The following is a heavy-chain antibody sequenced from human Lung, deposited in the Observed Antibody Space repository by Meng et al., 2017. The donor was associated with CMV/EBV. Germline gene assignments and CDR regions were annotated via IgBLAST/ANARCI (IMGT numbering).Heavy chain of an antibody. CDR1: TASFTSSS. CDR2: ISAGWNT. Sequence: GLPKPSDPPSPTCTVSTASFTSSSWSWLRQPAGNVLEFIGRISAGWNTRYTPSLNSRVTMSVDTSKNQFSLQLSSVTAAATAVYYCARDFVSSWYPNWFDPWGQGTLVTVSS. D-gene: IGHD6-13*01. V-gene: IGHV4-4*07. CDR3: ARDFVSSWYPNWFDP. J-gene: IGHJ5*02.